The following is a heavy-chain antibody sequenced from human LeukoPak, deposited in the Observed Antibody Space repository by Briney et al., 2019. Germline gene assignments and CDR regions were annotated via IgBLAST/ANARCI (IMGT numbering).Heavy chain of an antibody. CDR2: INPSDGDR. J-gene: IGHJ4*02. V-gene: IGHV1-46*01. D-gene: IGHD3-22*01. CDR1: GYTFTTYK. Sequence: ASVKVSCKASGYTFTTYKMHWVRQAPGQGLEWVGIINPSDGDRRNAQKFQGRVTMTRDTSTSTVYMELSSLRSEDTAVYYCARSSSGYFDYWGQGTLVTVSS. CDR3: ARSSSGYFDY.